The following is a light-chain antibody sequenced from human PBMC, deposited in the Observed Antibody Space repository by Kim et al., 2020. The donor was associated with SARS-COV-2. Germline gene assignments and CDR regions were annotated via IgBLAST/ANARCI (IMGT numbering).Light chain of an antibody. CDR1: NIGSKS. Sequence: YELTQPPSVSVAPGKTARITCGGNNIGSKSVYWYQQKPGQAPVLVIYYDSDRPSGIPERFSGSNSGNTATLTISRVEAGDEADYYCQVWDSSSDHPWVFGGGTQLTVL. CDR2: YDS. CDR3: QVWDSSSDHPWV. J-gene: IGLJ3*02. V-gene: IGLV3-21*04.